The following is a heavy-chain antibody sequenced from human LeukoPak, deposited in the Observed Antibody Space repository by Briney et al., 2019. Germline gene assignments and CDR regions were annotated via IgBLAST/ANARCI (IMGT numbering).Heavy chain of an antibody. Sequence: SETLSLTCTVSGGSISTYYWNWIRQPPGKGLEWIGYVYYSGSTNYNPSLKSRVTISIDTSKSQFSLKLSSVTAADTAVYYCARGSGYSGSYRLGLLDYWGQGTLVTVSS. V-gene: IGHV4-59*12. CDR3: ARGSGYSGSYRLGLLDY. D-gene: IGHD1-26*01. J-gene: IGHJ4*02. CDR2: VYYSGST. CDR1: GGSISTYY.